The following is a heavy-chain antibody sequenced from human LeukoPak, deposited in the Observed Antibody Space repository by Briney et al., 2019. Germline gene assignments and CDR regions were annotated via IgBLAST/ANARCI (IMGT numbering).Heavy chain of an antibody. V-gene: IGHV3-11*04. CDR3: ARDYCSSTSCLFDY. CDR2: ISSSGSTI. Sequence: GGSLRLSCAASGFTFSDYYMSWIRQAPGKGLEWVSYISSSGSTIYYADSVKGRFTISRDNAKNSLYLQMNSLRAEDTAVYYCARDYCSSTSCLFDYWGQGTLVTVSS. D-gene: IGHD2-2*01. CDR1: GFTFSDYY. J-gene: IGHJ4*02.